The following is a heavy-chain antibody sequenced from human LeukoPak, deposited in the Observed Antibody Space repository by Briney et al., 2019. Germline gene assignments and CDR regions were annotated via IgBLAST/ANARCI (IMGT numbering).Heavy chain of an antibody. CDR3: TTGPPLEWLPVDY. Sequence: KPGGSLRLSCAASGFTFSNAWMSWVRQAPGKGLEWVGRMKSKTDGGTTDYAAPVKGRFTISRDDSKNTLYLQMNSLKTEYTAVYYCTTGPPLEWLPVDYWGQGTLVTVSS. CDR1: GFTFSNAW. V-gene: IGHV3-15*01. D-gene: IGHD3-3*01. CDR2: MKSKTDGGTT. J-gene: IGHJ4*02.